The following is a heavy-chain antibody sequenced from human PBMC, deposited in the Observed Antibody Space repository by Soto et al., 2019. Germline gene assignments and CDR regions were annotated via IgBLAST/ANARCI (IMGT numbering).Heavy chain of an antibody. J-gene: IGHJ4*02. Sequence: GGSLRLSCSVSGFTFSSYAMHWVRQAPGKGLEYVASISSEGASTYYADSVKGRFIISRDNSKNTLYLQMSSLGVEDTAVYYCVKDRYVDYWGQGILVTVSS. CDR1: GFTFSSYA. V-gene: IGHV3-64D*06. CDR3: VKDRYVDY. CDR2: ISSEGAST.